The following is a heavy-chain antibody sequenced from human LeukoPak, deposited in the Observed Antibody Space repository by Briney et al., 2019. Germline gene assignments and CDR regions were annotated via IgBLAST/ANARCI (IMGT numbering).Heavy chain of an antibody. CDR1: GGSISSYY. J-gene: IGHJ1*01. CDR2: IYYSGST. Sequence: GSLSLSCAASGGSISSYYWSWIRQPPGKGLEWIGYIYYSGSTNYNPSLKSRVTISVDTSKNQFSLKLSSVTAADTAVYYCARSPEYGEYGYFQHWGQGTLVTVSS. D-gene: IGHD4-17*01. V-gene: IGHV4-59*01. CDR3: ARSPEYGEYGYFQH.